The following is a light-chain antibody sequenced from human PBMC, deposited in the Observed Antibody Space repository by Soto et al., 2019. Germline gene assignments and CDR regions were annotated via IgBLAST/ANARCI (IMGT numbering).Light chain of an antibody. CDR2: KAS. CDR1: QSINRW. V-gene: IGKV1-5*03. CDR3: QQYSTYPYI. J-gene: IGKJ2*01. Sequence: DIQMTQSPSTLSASVGDRVTITCRASQSINRWLAWYQQKPGKAPKLLIYKASTLESGVPSRFSGGGIETEFSLSISSLQPDDFATYYCQQYSTYPYIFGQGTKVDIK.